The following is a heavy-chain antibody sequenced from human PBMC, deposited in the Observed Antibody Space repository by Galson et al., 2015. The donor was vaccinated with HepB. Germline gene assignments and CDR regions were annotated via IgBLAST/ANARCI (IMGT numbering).Heavy chain of an antibody. CDR2: IIPILGIA. V-gene: IGHV1-69*10. CDR3: ARARGGAHTIFGVVRDYYYYYMDV. D-gene: IGHD3-3*01. Sequence: SVKVSCKASGGTFSSYAISWVRQAPGQGLEWMGGIIPILGIANYAQKFQGRVTITADKSTSTAYMELSSLRSEDTAVYYCARARGGAHTIFGVVRDYYYYYMDVWGKGTTVTVSS. CDR1: GGTFSSYA. J-gene: IGHJ6*03.